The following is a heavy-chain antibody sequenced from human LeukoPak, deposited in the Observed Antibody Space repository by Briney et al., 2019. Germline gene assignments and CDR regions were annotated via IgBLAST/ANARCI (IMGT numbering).Heavy chain of an antibody. J-gene: IGHJ5*02. D-gene: IGHD1-1*01. Sequence: SETLSLTCTVSGGSISSYYWSWIRQPAGKGLELIGRIYTSGTTDYNPSLKSRVTMSVDTSKNQFSLKLSSVTAADTAVYYCARAPTGTGGWNWFDPWGQGTLVTVSS. V-gene: IGHV4-4*07. CDR2: IYTSGTT. CDR1: GGSISSYY. CDR3: ARAPTGTGGWNWFDP.